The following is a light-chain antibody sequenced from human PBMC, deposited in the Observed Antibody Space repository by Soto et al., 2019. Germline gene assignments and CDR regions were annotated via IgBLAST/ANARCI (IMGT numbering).Light chain of an antibody. J-gene: IGKJ1*01. CDR1: QSISSSF. CDR2: GAS. V-gene: IGKV3-20*01. CDR3: HQYDQSAWT. Sequence: EIVLTQSPDTLSLSPGEGATLSCRASQSISSSFLAWFQQKPGQAPRLLIYGASSRATGVPDRFSGSGSGTDFALTISRLEPEDFAVYYCHQYDQSAWTFGQGTKVEIK.